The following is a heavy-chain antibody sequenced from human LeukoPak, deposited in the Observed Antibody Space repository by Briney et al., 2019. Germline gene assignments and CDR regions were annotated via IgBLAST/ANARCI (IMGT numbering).Heavy chain of an antibody. CDR1: GYTFTGYY. V-gene: IGHV1-2*04. CDR3: ARGGVYDFWSGYLGAYYYYGMDV. D-gene: IGHD3-3*01. Sequence: GASVKVSCKASGYTFTGYYMHWVRQAPGQGLEWMGWINPNSGGTNYAQKFQGWVTMTRDTSINTAYMELSRLRSDDTAVYYCARGGVYDFWSGYLGAYYYYGMDVWGQGTTVTVSS. CDR2: INPNSGGT. J-gene: IGHJ6*02.